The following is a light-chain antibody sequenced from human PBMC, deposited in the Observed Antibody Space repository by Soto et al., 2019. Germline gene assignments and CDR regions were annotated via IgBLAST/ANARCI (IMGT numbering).Light chain of an antibody. CDR1: SSDVGGYNY. CDR2: EVN. CDR3: RSYAGRSHV. Sequence: QSVLTQPPSASGSPGQSVAISCTGTSSDVGGYNYVSWYQQHPGKAPKLMIYEVNKRPSGVPDRFSGSKSGNTASLTVSGLKAEDAADYYCRSYAGRSHVFGTGTKITAL. J-gene: IGLJ1*01. V-gene: IGLV2-8*01.